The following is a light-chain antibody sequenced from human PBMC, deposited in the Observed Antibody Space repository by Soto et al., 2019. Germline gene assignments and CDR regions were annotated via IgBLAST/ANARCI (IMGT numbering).Light chain of an antibody. CDR3: QQYNTYPWT. CDR2: DAS. J-gene: IGKJ1*01. V-gene: IGKV1-5*01. CDR1: QSISSW. Sequence: DIQVGQCPSALSASVVGVVRFTFLASQSISSWLAWYQQKPGRAPKLLIYDASTLESGVPSRFSGSGSGTEFTLTISRLQPDDFATYYCQQYNTYPWTFGQGTKVDI.